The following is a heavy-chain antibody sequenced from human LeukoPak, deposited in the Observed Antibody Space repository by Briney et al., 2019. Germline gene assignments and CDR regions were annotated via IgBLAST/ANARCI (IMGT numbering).Heavy chain of an antibody. V-gene: IGHV3-30*04. J-gene: IGHJ4*02. Sequence: AGGSLRLSCAASGFTFSSYAMHWVRQAPGKGLEWVAIITSDGSRRNYADSVKGRFTMSRDNSKNTLYLQMNSLRAEDTAVYYCAREGGASRGYSYGHWGKGTLVTVSS. CDR3: AREGGASRGYSYGH. CDR2: ITSDGSRR. D-gene: IGHD5-18*01. CDR1: GFTFSSYA.